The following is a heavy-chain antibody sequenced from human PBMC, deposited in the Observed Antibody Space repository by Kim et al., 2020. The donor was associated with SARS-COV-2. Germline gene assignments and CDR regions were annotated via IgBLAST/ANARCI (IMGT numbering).Heavy chain of an antibody. CDR3: ARGRGASTFDI. CDR2: INHSGST. V-gene: IGHV4-34*01. CDR1: GGSFSGYY. J-gene: IGHJ3*02. Sequence: SETLSLTCAVYGGSFSGYYWSWIRQPPGKGLEWIGEINHSGSTNYNPSLKSRVTISVDTSKNQFSLKLSSVTAADTAVYYCARGRGASTFDIWGQGTMVTVSS.